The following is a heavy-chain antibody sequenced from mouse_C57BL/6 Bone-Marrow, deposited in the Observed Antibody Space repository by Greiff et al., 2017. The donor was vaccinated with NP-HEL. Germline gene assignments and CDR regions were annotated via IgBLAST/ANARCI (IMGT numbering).Heavy chain of an antibody. CDR3: ARGLLYQLRGYAMDY. CDR1: GFTFSSYA. CDR2: ISDGGSYT. D-gene: IGHD2-5*01. Sequence: DVMLVESGGGLVKPGGSLKLSCAASGFTFSSYAMSWVRQTPEKRLEWVATISDGGSYTYYPDNVKGRFTISRDNAKNNLYLQMSHLKSEDTAMYYCARGLLYQLRGYAMDYWGQGTSVTVSS. J-gene: IGHJ4*01. V-gene: IGHV5-4*03.